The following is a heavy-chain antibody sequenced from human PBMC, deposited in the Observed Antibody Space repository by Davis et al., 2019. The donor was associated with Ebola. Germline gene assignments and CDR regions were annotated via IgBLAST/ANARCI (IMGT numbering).Heavy chain of an antibody. CDR2: LYSGAGGST. CDR1: GVTVSANY. J-gene: IGHJ4*02. D-gene: IGHD6-13*01. Sequence: GGSLRLSCAPSGVTVSANYMTWVRQAPGKGLEWVSILYSGAGGSTYYEDSVKGRFTISRDNAKSTLFLQLNSLRAEDTAVYYCAWGYSSRRLDFWGQGTLVSVSS. CDR3: AWGYSSRRLDF. V-gene: IGHV3-53*01.